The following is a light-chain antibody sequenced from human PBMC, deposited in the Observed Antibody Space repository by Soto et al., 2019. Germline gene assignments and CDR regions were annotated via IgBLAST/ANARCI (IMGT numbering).Light chain of an antibody. CDR1: QNINNY. J-gene: IGKJ5*01. V-gene: IGKV1-33*01. CDR2: DAS. Sequence: DIQMTQSPSSLSASVGDRVTMAVQASQNINNYLNWYQQKPGRAPKLLIYDASNLEAGVPSRFRGSGSGTDFTFTISRLQPEGIATYYCQQYENLPTFGQGTRLEIK. CDR3: QQYENLPT.